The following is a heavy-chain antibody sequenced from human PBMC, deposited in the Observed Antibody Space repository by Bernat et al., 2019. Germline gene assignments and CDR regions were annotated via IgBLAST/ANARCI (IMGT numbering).Heavy chain of an antibody. V-gene: IGHV3-21*04. J-gene: IGHJ6*02. CDR3: AKELKEGWFGAGMDV. CDR2: ISSSSSYI. Sequence: EVQLVESGGGLVKPGGSLRLSCAASGFTFSSYSMNWVRQAPGKGLEWVSSISSSSSYIYYADSVKGRFTISRDNAKNTLYLQMNSLRAEDTGVYYCAKELKEGWFGAGMDVWGQGTTVTVSS. D-gene: IGHD3-10*01. CDR1: GFTFSSYS.